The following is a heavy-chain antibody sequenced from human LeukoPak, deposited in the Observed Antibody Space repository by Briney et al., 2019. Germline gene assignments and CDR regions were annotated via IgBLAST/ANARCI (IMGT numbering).Heavy chain of an antibody. V-gene: IGHV3-30*18. CDR2: VSDNGNFQ. D-gene: IGHD2-21*02. Sequence: PGGSLRLSCGASGFTFNRHGMHWVRQAPGKGLEWLAVVSDNGNFQYYAASVKGRFTISKDNSRNTVYLQMISLRVADTAIYYCAKEGDSGSFDIWGRGTLVAVSS. CDR1: GFTFNRHG. J-gene: IGHJ3*02. CDR3: AKEGDSGSFDI.